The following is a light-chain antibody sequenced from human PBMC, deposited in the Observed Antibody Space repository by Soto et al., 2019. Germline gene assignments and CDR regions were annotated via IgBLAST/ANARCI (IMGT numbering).Light chain of an antibody. V-gene: IGKV3-11*01. CDR2: DAS. CDR1: QSVSNS. CDR3: QQRSNWPLLT. J-gene: IGKJ4*01. Sequence: EIVLTQSPATLSLSPAERATLSCRASQSVSNSLAWYQQKPGQAPRLLIYDASNRATGIPARFSGSGSGTDFTLTISSLEPEDFAVYYCQQRSNWPLLTFGGGTKVEIK.